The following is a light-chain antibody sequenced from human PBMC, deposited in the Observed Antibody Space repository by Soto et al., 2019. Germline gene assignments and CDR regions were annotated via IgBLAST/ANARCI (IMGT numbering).Light chain of an antibody. CDR2: GVY. CDR3: QQYNDWPLT. CDR1: QSVSNN. V-gene: IGKV3-15*01. J-gene: IGKJ1*01. Sequence: EIVFSQSPCTLSLSPGERATLSCRASQSVSNNFAWYQQRPGQAPRLLIYGVYTRATGIPARFSGTGSGTEFTLTISSLQSEDFALYYCQQYNDWPLTFGQGTKVDI.